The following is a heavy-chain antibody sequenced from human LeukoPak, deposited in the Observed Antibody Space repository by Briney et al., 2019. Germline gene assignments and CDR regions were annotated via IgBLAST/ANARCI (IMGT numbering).Heavy chain of an antibody. Sequence: SETLSLTCTVSGGSISTSNYYWGWIRQPPGKGLEWIGNIFHSGSTYYSPSVKSRVTISLDTSRNQFSLKLNSVTAADTAVYYCARDFSYHVSGSYSHFDCWGQGILVTVSS. V-gene: IGHV4-39*07. J-gene: IGHJ4*02. CDR1: GGSISTSNYY. CDR2: IFHSGST. D-gene: IGHD3-10*01. CDR3: ARDFSYHVSGSYSHFDC.